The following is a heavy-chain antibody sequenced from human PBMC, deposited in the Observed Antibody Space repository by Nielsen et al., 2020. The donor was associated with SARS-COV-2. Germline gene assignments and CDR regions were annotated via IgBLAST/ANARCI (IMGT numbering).Heavy chain of an antibody. CDR1: GFIFSDYY. Sequence: GESLKISCAASGFIFSDYYMTWIRQAPGKGPEWVSNISSSGTTKYYADSVKGRFTISRDNAKNSLFLQMNSLRAEDTAVYYCARSPDVFDIWGQGTIVTVSS. CDR2: ISSSGTTK. V-gene: IGHV3-11*04. CDR3: ARSPDVFDI. J-gene: IGHJ3*02.